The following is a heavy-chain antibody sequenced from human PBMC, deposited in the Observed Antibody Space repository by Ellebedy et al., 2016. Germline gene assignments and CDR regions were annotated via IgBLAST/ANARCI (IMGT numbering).Heavy chain of an antibody. J-gene: IGHJ4*02. Sequence: GESLKISCSASGFTFSSYAMHWVRQAPGKGLEYVSAISSNGGSTYYADSVKGRFTISRDNSKNTLYLQMSSLRAEDTAVYYCVKGWLSPGDDYWGQGTLVTVSS. CDR3: VKGWLSPGDDY. CDR1: GFTFSSYA. CDR2: ISSNGGST. V-gene: IGHV3-64D*06. D-gene: IGHD3-9*01.